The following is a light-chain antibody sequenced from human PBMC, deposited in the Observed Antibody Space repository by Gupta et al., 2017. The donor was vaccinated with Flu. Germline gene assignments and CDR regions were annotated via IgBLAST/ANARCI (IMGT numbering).Light chain of an antibody. J-gene: IGKJ4*01. CDR1: QSVASY. CDR3: QGRSNGHPMLT. CDR2: DTS. V-gene: IGKV3-11*01. Sequence: VVLAQSSATLYLSPGERATLSCRASQSVASYLAWYQQRRGQTPRLLIYDTSSRAQGIPARFSGSGVGADSTLTISSREPEDFEIYFCQGRSNGHPMLTFGGGTKVEIK.